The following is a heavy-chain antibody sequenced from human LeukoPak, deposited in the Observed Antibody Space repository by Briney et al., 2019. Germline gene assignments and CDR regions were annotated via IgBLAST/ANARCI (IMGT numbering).Heavy chain of an antibody. V-gene: IGHV4-59*01. CDR1: GGSISSYY. CDR3: ARAVDTAMVLDY. D-gene: IGHD5-18*01. Sequence: SETLSLTCTVSGGSISSYYWSWIRQPPGKGLEWIGYIYYSGSTNYNPSLKGRVTISVDTSKNQFSLKLSSVTAADTAVYYCARAVDTAMVLDYWGQGTLVTVSS. J-gene: IGHJ4*02. CDR2: IYYSGST.